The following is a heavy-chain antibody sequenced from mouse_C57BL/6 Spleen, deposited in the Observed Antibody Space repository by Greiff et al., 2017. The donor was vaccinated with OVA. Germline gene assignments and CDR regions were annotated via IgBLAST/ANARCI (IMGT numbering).Heavy chain of an antibody. CDR3: TRFPYGSSKNYFDY. Sequence: EVKLVESGEGLVKPGGSLKLSCAASGFTFSSYAMSWVRQTPEKRLEWVAYISSGGDYIYYADTVKGRFTISRDNARNTLYLQMSSLKSEDTAMYYCTRFPYGSSKNYFDYWGQGTTLTVSS. CDR1: GFTFSSYA. J-gene: IGHJ2*01. V-gene: IGHV5-9-1*02. CDR2: ISSGGDYI. D-gene: IGHD1-1*01.